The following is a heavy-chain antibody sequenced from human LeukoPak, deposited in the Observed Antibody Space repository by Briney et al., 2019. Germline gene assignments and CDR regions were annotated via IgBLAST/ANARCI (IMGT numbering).Heavy chain of an antibody. V-gene: IGHV3-20*04. Sequence: PGGSLRLSCAASGFKFDDYGMSWVRHVPGKGLEWVSGTNCDGASTGYGDSVKGRFTISRDNVKNSLYLQMNSLRVEDTALYFCGRVYCSTTSCYDYYDYYMDVWGKGTTVTVSS. CDR1: GFKFDDYG. CDR2: TNCDGAST. J-gene: IGHJ6*03. CDR3: GRVYCSTTSCYDYYDYYMDV. D-gene: IGHD2-2*01.